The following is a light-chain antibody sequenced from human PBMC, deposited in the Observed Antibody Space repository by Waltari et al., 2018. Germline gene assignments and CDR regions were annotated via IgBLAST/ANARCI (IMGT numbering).Light chain of an antibody. V-gene: IGKV2-28*01. J-gene: IGKJ4*01. Sequence: IAMTHSPLPLPVTPGEPASISCRSSQSLLHSNGYNDLDWYLQKPGQSPQLLIYLGSNRASGVPDRFSGSGSGTDFTLKISRVEAEDVGVYYCMQALQTPLTFGGGTKVEIK. CDR2: LGS. CDR1: QSLLHSNGYND. CDR3: MQALQTPLT.